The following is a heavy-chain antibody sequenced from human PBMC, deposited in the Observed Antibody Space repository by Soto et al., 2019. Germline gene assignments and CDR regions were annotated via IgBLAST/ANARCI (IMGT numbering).Heavy chain of an antibody. J-gene: IGHJ6*02. CDR3: ARSQGSSTSLAIYYYYYYGMDV. D-gene: IGHD2-2*01. V-gene: IGHV1-69*01. Sequence: QVQLVQSGAEVKKPGSSVKVSCKASGGTFSSYAISWVRQAPGQGLEWMGGIIPISDTTNYAQKFQGRVTMTADESTSTAYMELSSLRSEDTAVYYCARSQGSSTSLAIYYYYYYGMDVWGQGTTVTVSS. CDR2: IIPISDTT. CDR1: GGTFSSYA.